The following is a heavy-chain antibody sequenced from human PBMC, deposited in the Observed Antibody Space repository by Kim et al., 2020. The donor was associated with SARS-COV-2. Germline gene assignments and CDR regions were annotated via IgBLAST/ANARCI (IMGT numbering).Heavy chain of an antibody. V-gene: IGHV1-69*13. J-gene: IGHJ5*02. Sequence: SVKVSCKASGGTFSSYAISWVRQAPGQGLEWMGGIIPIFGTANYAQKFQGRVTITADESTSTAYMELSSLRSEDTAVYYCASTPPANYDFWSGYYKPIWFDPWGQGTLVTVSS. CDR3: ASTPPANYDFWSGYYKPIWFDP. D-gene: IGHD3-3*01. CDR2: IIPIFGTA. CDR1: GGTFSSYA.